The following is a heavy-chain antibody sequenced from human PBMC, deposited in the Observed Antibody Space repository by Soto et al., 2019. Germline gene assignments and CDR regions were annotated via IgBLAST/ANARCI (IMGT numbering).Heavy chain of an antibody. CDR1: GGTFRSYA. D-gene: IGHD4-17*01. J-gene: IGHJ6*02. CDR3: AKTTVTTLIVRYHYYGMDA. CDR2: IIPMFGTP. V-gene: IGHV1-69*15. Sequence: QVQLVQSGAEVKKPGSSVKVSCKAAGGTFRSYAISWVRHAPGQGLEWMGRIIPMFGTPNYAQKFQGRVTITADESTRTAYMELSSLRSEDTAVYYCAKTTVTTLIVRYHYYGMDAWGQGTTVTVSS.